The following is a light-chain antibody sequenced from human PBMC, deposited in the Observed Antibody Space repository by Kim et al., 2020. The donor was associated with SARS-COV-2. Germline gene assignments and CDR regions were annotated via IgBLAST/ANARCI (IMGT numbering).Light chain of an antibody. CDR2: GAS. CDR3: QKYGGTWT. V-gene: IGKV3-20*01. Sequence: EIVLTQSPGTLSLSPGERATLSCRASQSVSSSHLAWYQQKPGQAPRLLIYGASTRATGIPDRFSGSGSGTDFTLTISRLEPEDFAVFYCQKYGGTWTFGQGTKVDIK. CDR1: QSVSSSH. J-gene: IGKJ1*01.